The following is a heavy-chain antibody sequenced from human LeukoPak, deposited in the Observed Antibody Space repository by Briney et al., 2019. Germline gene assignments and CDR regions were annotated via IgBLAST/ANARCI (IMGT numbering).Heavy chain of an antibody. V-gene: IGHV4-39*07. CDR3: ARDPANYYFDY. D-gene: IGHD1-7*01. J-gene: IGHJ4*02. CDR2: IYYSGST. Sequence: SETLSLTCTVSGGSISSSSYYWGWMRQPPGKGLEWIGSIYYSGSTNDNPSLKSRVTISVDTSKNQFSLKLSSVTAADTAVYYCARDPANYYFDYWGQGTLVIVSS. CDR1: GGSISSSSYY.